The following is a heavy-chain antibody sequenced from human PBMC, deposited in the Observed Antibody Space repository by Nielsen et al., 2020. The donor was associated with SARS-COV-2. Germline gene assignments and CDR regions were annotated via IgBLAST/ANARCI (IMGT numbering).Heavy chain of an antibody. CDR3: AKDLVAVPAAGQWDWFDP. Sequence: GESLKISCAASGFTFRNYAMSWVRQAPGKGLEWVSTISGSGGDTYYADSVKGRFTISRDSSKDTLYLQMNGLRAVDMAVYYCAKDLVAVPAAGQWDWFDPWGQGALVNVSS. V-gene: IGHV3-23*01. D-gene: IGHD5-12*01. J-gene: IGHJ5*02. CDR2: ISGSGGDT. CDR1: GFTFRNYA.